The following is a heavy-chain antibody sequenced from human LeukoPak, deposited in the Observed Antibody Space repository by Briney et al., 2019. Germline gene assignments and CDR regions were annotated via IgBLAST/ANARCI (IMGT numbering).Heavy chain of an antibody. Sequence: ASVKVSCKASGYTFSGYYMHWLRQAPGQGLEWMGWINPNSGDTKYPQRFQGRVTMTTDTSISTAYMELSGLRSDDTAIYYCSRGSGIAAVVRGNWFDSWGQGTLVTVSS. CDR3: SRGSGIAAVVRGNWFDS. V-gene: IGHV1-2*02. CDR2: INPNSGDT. D-gene: IGHD6-25*01. CDR1: GYTFSGYY. J-gene: IGHJ5*01.